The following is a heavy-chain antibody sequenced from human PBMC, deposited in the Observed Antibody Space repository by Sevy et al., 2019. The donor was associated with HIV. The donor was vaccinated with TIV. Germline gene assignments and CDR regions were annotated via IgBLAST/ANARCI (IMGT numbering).Heavy chain of an antibody. V-gene: IGHV3-30*18. J-gene: IGHJ5*02. CDR3: AKDRGYSIGWYPRFDP. D-gene: IGHD6-19*01. CDR2: ISKNGDYK. Sequence: GGSLRLSCAGSGFSFRTNGMHWVRQAPGKGLDWVAVISKNGDYKSYADSVKGRFTISGDNSKNPLYLQMNSLRTEDTGLYYCAKDRGYSIGWYPRFDPRGQGTLVTVSS. CDR1: GFSFRTNG.